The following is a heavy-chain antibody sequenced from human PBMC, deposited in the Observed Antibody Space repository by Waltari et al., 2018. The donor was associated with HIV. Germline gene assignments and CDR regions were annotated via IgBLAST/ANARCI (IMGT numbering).Heavy chain of an antibody. D-gene: IGHD6-19*01. J-gene: IGHJ4*02. CDR1: GGSFSNYW. CDR3: ARHRFVRGNSAWYFLY. CDR2: SNHSGTT. Sequence: QVQLQQWGAGLLKPSETLSLTCAVYGGSFSNYWWTWIRQTPGKGLEWIGESNHSGTTDYNPSLRSRLTMSIDTSKNQFSLKLSSVTAADAGFYYCARHRFVRGNSAWYFLYWGQGTHVTVSS. V-gene: IGHV4-34*02.